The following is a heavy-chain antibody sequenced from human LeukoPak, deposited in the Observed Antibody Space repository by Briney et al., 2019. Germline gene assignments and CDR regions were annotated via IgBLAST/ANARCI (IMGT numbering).Heavy chain of an antibody. D-gene: IGHD3-9*01. CDR2: INPNSGGT. Sequence: ASVKVSCKASGYTFTSYYMHWVRQAPGQGLEWMGWINPNSGGTNYAQKFQGRVTMTRDTSISTAYMELSRLRSDDTAVYYCARDPAYYDILTGYYSPDAFDIWGQGTMVTVSS. J-gene: IGHJ3*02. CDR1: GYTFTSYY. V-gene: IGHV1-2*02. CDR3: ARDPAYYDILTGYYSPDAFDI.